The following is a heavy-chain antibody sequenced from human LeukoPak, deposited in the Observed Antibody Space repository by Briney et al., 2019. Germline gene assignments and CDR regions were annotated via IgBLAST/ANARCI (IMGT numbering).Heavy chain of an antibody. V-gene: IGHV1-24*01. Sequence: ASVKVSCKVSGYTLTELSMHWVRQAPGKGLEWMGGFDPEDGETIYAQKFQGRVTMTEDTSTDTAYMELGSLRSEDTAVYYCATDGGYSGRTFDYWGQGTLVTVSS. CDR1: GYTLTELS. CDR2: FDPEDGET. D-gene: IGHD5-12*01. J-gene: IGHJ4*02. CDR3: ATDGGYSGRTFDY.